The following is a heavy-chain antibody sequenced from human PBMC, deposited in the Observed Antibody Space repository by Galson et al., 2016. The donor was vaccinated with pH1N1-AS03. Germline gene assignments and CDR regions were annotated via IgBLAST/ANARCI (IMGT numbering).Heavy chain of an antibody. CDR3: ARDSTYYFDMDDFYHGLDV. D-gene: IGHD2/OR15-2a*01. Sequence: SETLSLTCTVSGDSVSSGNYQWSWLRQSPGKGLEWIAYVYYTGATSYNPSLKSRITISLDTSKSQFSLKLSSVTAADTAVYYCARDSTYYFDMDDFYHGLDVWGQGTTVTVSS. V-gene: IGHV4-61*01. CDR2: VYYTGAT. CDR1: GDSVSSGNYQ. J-gene: IGHJ6*02.